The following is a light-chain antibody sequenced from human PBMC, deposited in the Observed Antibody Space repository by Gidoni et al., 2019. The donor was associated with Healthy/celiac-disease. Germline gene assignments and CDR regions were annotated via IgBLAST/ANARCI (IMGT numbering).Light chain of an antibody. Sequence: EIVLPQSPATLSLSPGERATLSCRASQSVSSYLAWYQQKPGQAPRLLIYDASNRATGIPARFSGSGSGTDFTLTISSLEPEDFAVYYCQQRSNWPPSITFXXXTRLEIK. CDR2: DAS. J-gene: IGKJ5*01. CDR1: QSVSSY. CDR3: QQRSNWPPSIT. V-gene: IGKV3-11*01.